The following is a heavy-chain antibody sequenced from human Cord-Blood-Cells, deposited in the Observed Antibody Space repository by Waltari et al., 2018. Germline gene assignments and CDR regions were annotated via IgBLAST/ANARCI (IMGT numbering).Heavy chain of an antibody. V-gene: IGHV4-34*01. CDR2: INHSGST. Sequence: QVQLQQWGAGLLKPSETLSLTCAVYGGSFSGYYWSWIRQPPGKGLEWIGEINHSGSTNYHPSLKSRVTISVDTSKNQFSLKLSAVTAADTAVYYCARGPLGRGSIPNYFDYWGQGTLVTVSS. D-gene: IGHD7-27*01. CDR1: GGSFSGYY. CDR3: ARGPLGRGSIPNYFDY. J-gene: IGHJ4*02.